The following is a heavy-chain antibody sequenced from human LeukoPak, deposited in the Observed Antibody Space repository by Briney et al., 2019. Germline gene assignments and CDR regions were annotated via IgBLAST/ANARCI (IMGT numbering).Heavy chain of an antibody. CDR3: ATTHGGYFDY. CDR2: FDPEDGET. D-gene: IGHD3-10*01. J-gene: IGHJ4*02. CDR1: GYTLTELS. V-gene: IGHV1-24*01. Sequence: ASVRVSCKVSGYTLTELSMHWVRQAPGKGLEWMGGFDPEDGETIYAQKFQGSVTMTEDTSTDTAYMELSSLRSEDTAVYYCATTHGGYFDYWGQGTLVTVSS.